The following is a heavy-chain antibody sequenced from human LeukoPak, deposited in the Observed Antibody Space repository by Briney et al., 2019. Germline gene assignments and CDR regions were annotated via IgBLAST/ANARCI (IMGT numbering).Heavy chain of an antibody. CDR1: GFTFSSYA. CDR3: AKDPRIAAAGGGNWFDP. V-gene: IGHV3-23*01. D-gene: IGHD6-13*01. Sequence: QPGGSLRLSCAASGFTFSSYAMSWVRQAPGKGLEWVSAISGSGGSTYYADSVKGRFTISRDNSKNTLYLQMNSLRAEDTAVYYCAKDPRIAAAGGGNWFDPWGQGTLVTVSS. CDR2: ISGSGGST. J-gene: IGHJ5*02.